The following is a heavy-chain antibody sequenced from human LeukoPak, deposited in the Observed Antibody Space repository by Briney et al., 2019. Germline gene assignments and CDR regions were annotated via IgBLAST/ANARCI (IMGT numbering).Heavy chain of an antibody. V-gene: IGHV3-11*05. CDR3: ARAVDDYVWGSYRPPGH. CDR1: GFTFSDYY. J-gene: IGHJ4*02. D-gene: IGHD3-16*02. Sequence: GGSLRLSCAASGFTFSDYYMSWIRQAPGKGLEWVSYISRNNNYTNYADSEKGRFTVSRDNAKNSLYLQMNSLRVEDTAVYYCARAVDDYVWGSYRPPGHWGQGTLVTVSS. CDR2: ISRNNNYT.